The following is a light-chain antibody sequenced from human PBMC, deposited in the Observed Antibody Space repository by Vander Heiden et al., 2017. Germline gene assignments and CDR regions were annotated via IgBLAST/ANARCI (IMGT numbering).Light chain of an antibody. Sequence: EIVLTQSPGTLSLSPGERATLSCRASQSVSSSYLAWYQQKPGQAPRLLIYGASSRATGIPERFSGSASGTDFSLTISRLEPEDFAVYYCQQYDSSLTFGGGTKVEIK. CDR3: QQYDSSLT. J-gene: IGKJ4*01. CDR2: GAS. CDR1: QSVSSSY. V-gene: IGKV3-20*01.